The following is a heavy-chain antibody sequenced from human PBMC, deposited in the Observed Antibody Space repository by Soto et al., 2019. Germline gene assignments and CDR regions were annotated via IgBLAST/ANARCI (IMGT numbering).Heavy chain of an antibody. J-gene: IGHJ2*01. CDR2: ISYDGSNK. CDR1: GFTFSSYA. CDR3: AREVIAARSSGYFDL. D-gene: IGHD6-6*01. Sequence: QVQLVESGGGVVQPGRSLRLSCAASGFTFSSYAMHWVRQAPGKGLEWVAVISYDGSNKYYADSVKGRFTISRDNSKNTLYLQMNSLRAEDTAVSYCAREVIAARSSGYFDLWGRGTLVTVSS. V-gene: IGHV3-30-3*01.